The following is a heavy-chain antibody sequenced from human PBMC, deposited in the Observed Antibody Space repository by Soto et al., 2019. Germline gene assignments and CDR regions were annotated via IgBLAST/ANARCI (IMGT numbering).Heavy chain of an antibody. Sequence: EVQLLESGGGLVQPGGSLRLSCAASGFTFSSYGMSWVRQAPGKGLEWVSGIRGSGDTTDYADSVKGRFTISRDNSKHTLYLQMNSLRVEDTAVFYCAKGRVQGGYDYWGQGTLVTVSS. CDR3: AKGRVQGGYDY. CDR1: GFTFSSYG. V-gene: IGHV3-23*01. J-gene: IGHJ4*02. D-gene: IGHD3-16*01. CDR2: IRGSGDTT.